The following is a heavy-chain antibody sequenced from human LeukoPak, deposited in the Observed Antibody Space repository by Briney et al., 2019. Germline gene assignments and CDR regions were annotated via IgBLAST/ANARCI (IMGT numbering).Heavy chain of an antibody. CDR1: GGSISSGSYF. V-gene: IGHV4-61*02. D-gene: IGHD5-18*01. Sequence: PSETLSLACTVSGGSISSGSYFWSWIRQPAGKGLEWIGRIYTSGSTNYNPSLKSRVTISVDTSKNQFSLKLSSVTAADTAVYYCAREVRIQLWSIMDVWGKGTTVTISS. CDR2: IYTSGST. J-gene: IGHJ6*03. CDR3: AREVRIQLWSIMDV.